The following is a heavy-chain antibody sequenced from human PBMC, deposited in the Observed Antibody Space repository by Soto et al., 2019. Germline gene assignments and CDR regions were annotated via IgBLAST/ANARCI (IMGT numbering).Heavy chain of an antibody. CDR2: IYYSGST. Sequence: SETLSLTCTVSGGSISSSSYYWGWIRQPPGKGLEWIGSIYYSGSTYYNPSLKSRVTISVDTSKNQFSLKLSSVTAADTAVYYCARLNWNFPQGRRGGYFDYWGQGTLVTVSS. V-gene: IGHV4-39*01. CDR3: ARLNWNFPQGRRGGYFDY. J-gene: IGHJ4*02. CDR1: GGSISSSSYY. D-gene: IGHD1-7*01.